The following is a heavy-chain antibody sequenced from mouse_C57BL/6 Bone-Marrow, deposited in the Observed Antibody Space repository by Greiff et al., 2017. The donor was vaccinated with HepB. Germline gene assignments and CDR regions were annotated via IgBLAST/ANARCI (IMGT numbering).Heavy chain of an antibody. Sequence: EVQGVESEGGLVQPGSSMKLSCTASGFTFSDYYMAWVRQVPEKGLEWVANINYDGSSTYYLDSLKSRFIISRDNAKNILYLQMRSLKSEDTATYYCARDAEDGNYTAWFAYWGQGTLVTVSA. D-gene: IGHD2-1*01. CDR1: GFTFSDYY. J-gene: IGHJ3*01. V-gene: IGHV5-16*01. CDR3: ARDAEDGNYTAWFAY. CDR2: INYDGSST.